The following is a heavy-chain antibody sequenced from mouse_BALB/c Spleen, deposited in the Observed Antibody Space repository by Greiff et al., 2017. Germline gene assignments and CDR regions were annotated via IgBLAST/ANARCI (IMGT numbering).Heavy chain of an antibody. CDR1: GFTFSSYA. CDR3: VSPRQLGPSPYYYAMDY. V-gene: IGHV5-9-3*01. CDR2: ISSGGSYT. Sequence: EVQVVESGGGLVKPGGSLKLSCAASGFTFSSYAMSWVRQAPEKRLEWVATISSGGSYTYYPDSVKGRFTISRDNAKNTLYLQMSSLRSEDTAVYYCVSPRQLGPSPYYYAMDYWGQGTSVTVSS. D-gene: IGHD3-2*01. J-gene: IGHJ4*01.